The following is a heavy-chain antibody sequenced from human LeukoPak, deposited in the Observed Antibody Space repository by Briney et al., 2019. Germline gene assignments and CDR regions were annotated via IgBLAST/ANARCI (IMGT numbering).Heavy chain of an antibody. V-gene: IGHV4-59*08. D-gene: IGHD6-19*01. CDR1: GGSISSYY. CDR3: AGQRVQWLAPLHYFDY. Sequence: SETLSLTCTVSGGSISSYYWSWIRQPPGKGLDRIGYIYYSGSTNYNPSLKSRVTISVDTSKNQFSLKLTSVTAADTAVYYCAGQRVQWLAPLHYFDYWGQGTLVTVSS. J-gene: IGHJ4*02. CDR2: IYYSGST.